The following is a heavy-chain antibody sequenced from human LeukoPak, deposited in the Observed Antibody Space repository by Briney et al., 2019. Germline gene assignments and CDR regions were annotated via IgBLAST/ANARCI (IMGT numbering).Heavy chain of an antibody. Sequence: GGSLRLSCAASGFTVSSNYMSWVRQAPGKGLEWVSVIYSGGSTYYADSVKGRFTISRGNSKNTLYLQMNSLRAEDTAVYYCARGRNYDSSGYWYYFDYWGQGTLVTVSS. D-gene: IGHD3-22*01. CDR3: ARGRNYDSSGYWYYFDY. V-gene: IGHV3-53*01. CDR2: IYSGGST. J-gene: IGHJ4*02. CDR1: GFTVSSNY.